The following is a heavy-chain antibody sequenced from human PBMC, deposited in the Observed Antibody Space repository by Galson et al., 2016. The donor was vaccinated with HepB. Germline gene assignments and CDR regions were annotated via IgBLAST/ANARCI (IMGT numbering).Heavy chain of an antibody. D-gene: IGHD7-27*01. V-gene: IGHV3-15*01. Sequence: SLRLSCAASGITVTTNYISWVRQAPGKGLEWVGRVKTKSDGGTTDYAAPVKGRFTISRDDSRNTLYLQMNNLKTEDTAIYFCTAVSEGNWGFYYYGLDVWGQGTTVTVSS. CDR3: TAVSEGNWGFYYYGLDV. CDR2: VKTKSDGGTT. CDR1: GITVTTNY. J-gene: IGHJ6*02.